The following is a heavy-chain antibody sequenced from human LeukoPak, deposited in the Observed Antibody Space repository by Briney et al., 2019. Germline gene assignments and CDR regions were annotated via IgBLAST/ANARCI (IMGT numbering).Heavy chain of an antibody. CDR2: IRYDGSNK. Sequence: GGSLRLSCAASGFTFSSYGMHWVHQAPGKGLEWVAFIRYDGSNKYYADSVKGRFTISRDNSKNTLYLQMNSLRAEDTAVYYCAKDGGGYYPSYYYYMDVWGKGTTVTISS. J-gene: IGHJ6*03. CDR3: AKDGGGYYPSYYYYMDV. CDR1: GFTFSSYG. V-gene: IGHV3-30*02. D-gene: IGHD3-22*01.